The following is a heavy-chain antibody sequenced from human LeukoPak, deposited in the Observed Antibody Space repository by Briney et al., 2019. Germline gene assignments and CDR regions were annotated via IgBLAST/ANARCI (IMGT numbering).Heavy chain of an antibody. J-gene: IGHJ4*02. D-gene: IGHD5-18*01. CDR3: ARDGGYSCGYYFDY. V-gene: IGHV1-69*01. Sequence: SVKVSCKASGCTFSSYAIHWVRQAPGQGLEWMGGIIPIFGTSNYAQKFQGRVTITADESTSTAYMELSSLRSEDTAVYYCARDGGYSCGYYFDYWGQGTLVTVSS. CDR2: IIPIFGTS. CDR1: GCTFSSYA.